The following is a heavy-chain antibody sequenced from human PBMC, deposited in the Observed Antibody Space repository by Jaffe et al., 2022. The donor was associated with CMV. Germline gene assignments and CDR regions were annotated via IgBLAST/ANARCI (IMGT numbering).Heavy chain of an antibody. J-gene: IGHJ4*02. V-gene: IGHV4-39*01. Sequence: QLQLQESGPGLVKPSETLSLTCTVSGGSISSSSYYWGWIRQPPGKGLEWIGSIYYSGSTYYNPSLKSRVTISVDTSKNQFSLKLSSVTAADTAVYYCAYGYSYGYPTIDYWGQGTLVTVSS. D-gene: IGHD5-18*01. CDR1: GGSISSSSYY. CDR2: IYYSGST. CDR3: AYGYSYGYPTIDY.